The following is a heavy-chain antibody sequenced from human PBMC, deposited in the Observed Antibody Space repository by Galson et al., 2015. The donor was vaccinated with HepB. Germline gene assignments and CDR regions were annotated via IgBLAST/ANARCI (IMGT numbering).Heavy chain of an antibody. V-gene: IGHV3-48*03. D-gene: IGHD2-15*01. CDR1: GFTLSFYA. CDR3: TNGGSRGDAFEF. J-gene: IGHJ3*01. CDR2: IDSRGTTM. Sequence: SLRLSCAASGFTLSFYAMNWVRQAAGKGLEWIAHIDSRGTTMYYADSVKGRFTISRDSSKNTLYLQMNSLRSEDTAVYYCTNGGSRGDAFEFWGQGTLVTVSS.